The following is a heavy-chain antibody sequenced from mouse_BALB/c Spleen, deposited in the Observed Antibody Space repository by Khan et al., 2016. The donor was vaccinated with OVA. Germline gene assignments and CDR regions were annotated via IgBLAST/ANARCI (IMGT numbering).Heavy chain of an antibody. J-gene: IGHJ3*01. CDR1: GFTFSNYA. Sequence: DVKLVESGGGLVKPGGSLKFSCAASGFTFSNYAMSWVRQTPEKRLEWVASISSGGNTYYPDSVKGRFTISRDNARNILYLQMSSLRSEDTAMYYWARDYWFTYWGQGTLVTVSA. D-gene: IGHD2-13*01. V-gene: IGHV5-6-5*01. CDR2: ISSGGNT. CDR3: ARDYWFTY.